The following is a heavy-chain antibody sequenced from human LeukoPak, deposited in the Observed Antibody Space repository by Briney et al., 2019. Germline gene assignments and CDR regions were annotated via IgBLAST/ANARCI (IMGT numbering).Heavy chain of an antibody. CDR3: ARANSGFYFDY. D-gene: IGHD7-27*01. CDR2: IKQDGSEK. CDR1: GFTFSSYW. Sequence: GGSLRLSCAASGFTFSSYWMSWIRQAPGKGLEWVANIKQDGSEKYYVDSVKGRFTISRDNAKNSLYLQMNSLRAEDTAVYYCARANSGFYFDYWGQGTLVTVSS. V-gene: IGHV3-7*04. J-gene: IGHJ4*02.